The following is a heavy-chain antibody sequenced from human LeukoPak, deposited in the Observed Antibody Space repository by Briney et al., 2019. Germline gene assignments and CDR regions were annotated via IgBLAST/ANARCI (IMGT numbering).Heavy chain of an antibody. D-gene: IGHD3-22*01. Sequence: ASVNVSCKPSGYTFTSYDINWVRQAPGQGLEWMGWMNPNSGNTGYAQKFQGRVTMTRNIFISTAYMELSSLRSEDTAVYYCARVEYISGYSHVYWGQGTLVTVSS. CDR3: ARVEYISGYSHVY. J-gene: IGHJ4*02. CDR2: MNPNSGNT. CDR1: GYTFTSYD. V-gene: IGHV1-8*01.